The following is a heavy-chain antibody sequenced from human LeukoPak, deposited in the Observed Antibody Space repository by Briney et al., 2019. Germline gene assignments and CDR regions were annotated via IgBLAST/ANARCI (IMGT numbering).Heavy chain of an antibody. J-gene: IGHJ4*02. V-gene: IGHV5-51*01. D-gene: IGHD3-16*01. CDR3: ARHDKNVLGVDY. Sequence: GESLKISCKGSGFRFTSYWIAWVRQMPGKGLEWMGIIYPGIIYPGDSDTRYSPSFQGQVTISADKSISTAYLQWSSLKASDTAMYYCARHDKNVLGVDYWGQGTLVTVSS. CDR1: GFRFTSYW. CDR2: IYPGDSDT.